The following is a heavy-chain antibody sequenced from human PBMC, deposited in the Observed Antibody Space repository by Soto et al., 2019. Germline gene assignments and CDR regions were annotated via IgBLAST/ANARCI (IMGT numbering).Heavy chain of an antibody. V-gene: IGHV3-9*01. CDR1: GFTFDDYA. D-gene: IGHD2-2*01. J-gene: IGHJ1*01. CDR2: ISYDSGAI. CDR3: TLSLHDALPICAGGSLRLSCAASGFTFDDYAMH. Sequence: GGSLRLSCAASGFTFDDYAMHWVRQAPGKGLEWVSGISYDSGAIGYADSVKGRFTISRDNASVGPDYRSEERFSRNADTESYTLSLHDALPICAGGSLRLSCAASGFTFDDYAMHW.